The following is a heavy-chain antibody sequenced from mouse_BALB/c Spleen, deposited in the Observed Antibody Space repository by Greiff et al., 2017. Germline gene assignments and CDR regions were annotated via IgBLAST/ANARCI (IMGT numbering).Heavy chain of an antibody. D-gene: IGHD2-3*01. J-gene: IGHJ3*01. Sequence: EGKLEESGGGLVKPGGSLKLSCAASGFTFSSYAMSWVRQSPEKRLEWVAEISSGGSYTYYPDTVTGRFTISRDNAKNTLYLEMSSLRSEDTAMYYCARDEYDGYGFAYWGQGTLVTVSA. CDR3: ARDEYDGYGFAY. V-gene: IGHV5-9-4*01. CDR1: GFTFSSYA. CDR2: ISSGGSYT.